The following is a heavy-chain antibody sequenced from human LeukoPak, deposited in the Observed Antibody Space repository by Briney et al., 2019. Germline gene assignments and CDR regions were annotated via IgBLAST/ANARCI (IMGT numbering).Heavy chain of an antibody. V-gene: IGHV3-9*01. CDR1: GFTFEDYS. D-gene: IGHD6-13*01. CDR3: AKDRSSWLEYFQH. CDR2: ISWNIGTI. J-gene: IGHJ1*01. Sequence: AGGSLRLSCAVSGFTFEDYSMHWVRQAPGKGLEWVSGISWNIGTIGYGDSVKGRFTISRDNAKKSVYLHMNSLRADDTAVYYCAKDRSSWLEYFQHWGQGTLVTVSS.